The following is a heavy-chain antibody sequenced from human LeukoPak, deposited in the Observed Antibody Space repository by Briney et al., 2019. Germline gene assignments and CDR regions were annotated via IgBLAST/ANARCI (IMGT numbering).Heavy chain of an antibody. J-gene: IGHJ4*02. Sequence: GGSLRLSCAASGFTFSSYAMHWVRQAPGKGLEWVAVISYDGSNKYYADSVKGRFTISRDNSKNTLYLQMNSLRAEDTAVYYCARDGGWLQLFDYWGQGTLVTVPS. CDR1: GFTFSSYA. V-gene: IGHV3-30-3*01. CDR3: ARDGGWLQLFDY. CDR2: ISYDGSNK. D-gene: IGHD5-24*01.